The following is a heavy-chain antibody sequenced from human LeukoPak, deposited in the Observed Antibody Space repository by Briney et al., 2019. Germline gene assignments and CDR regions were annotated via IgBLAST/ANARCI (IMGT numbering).Heavy chain of an antibody. V-gene: IGHV4-59*01. CDR3: ARPTADAFDI. CDR1: GGSICSYY. Sequence: SETLSLTCTVSGGSICSYYWSWIRQPPGKGLEWIGYIYYSGSTNYNPSLKSRVTISVDTSKNQFSLKLSSVTAADTAVYYCARPTADAFDIWGQGTMVTVSS. J-gene: IGHJ3*02. CDR2: IYYSGST.